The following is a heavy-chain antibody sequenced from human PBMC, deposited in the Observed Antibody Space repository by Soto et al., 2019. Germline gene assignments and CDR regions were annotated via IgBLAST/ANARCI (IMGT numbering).Heavy chain of an antibody. Sequence: GESLKISCKGPGYSFTSYWISLVRQMPGKGLEWMGRIDPSDSYTNYSPSFQGHVTISADKSISTAYLQWSSLKASDTAMYYCARRDGGNSAGYYYYGMDVWGQGT. CDR2: IDPSDSYT. J-gene: IGHJ6*02. CDR3: ARRDGGNSAGYYYYGMDV. CDR1: GYSFTSYW. V-gene: IGHV5-10-1*01. D-gene: IGHD2-21*02.